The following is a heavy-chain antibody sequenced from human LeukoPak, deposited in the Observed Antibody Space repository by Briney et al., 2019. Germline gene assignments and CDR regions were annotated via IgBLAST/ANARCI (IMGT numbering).Heavy chain of an antibody. CDR2: IKSKTDGGTT. J-gene: IGHJ6*02. D-gene: IGHD2-2*01. CDR3: TTDVVCSSTSCYVSPTMDV. V-gene: IGHV3-15*01. Sequence: GGSLRLSCTASGFTFGDYAMSWFRQAPGKGLEWVGRIKSKTDGGTTDYAAPVKGRFTISRDDSKNTLYLQMNSLKTEDTAVYYCTTDVVCSSTSCYVSPTMDVWGQGTTVTVSS. CDR1: GFTFGDYA.